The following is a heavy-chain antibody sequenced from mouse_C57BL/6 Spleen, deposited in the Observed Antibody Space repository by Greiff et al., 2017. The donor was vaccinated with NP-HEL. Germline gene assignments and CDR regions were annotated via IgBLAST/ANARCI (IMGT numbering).Heavy chain of an antibody. Sequence: QVQLQQPGAELVKPGASVKLSCKASGYTFTSYWMHWVKQRPGQGLEWIGMIHPNSGSTNYNEKFKSKATLTVDKSSSTAYMQLSSLTSEDSAVYYCAREAAYYSNYVAYWGQGTLVTVSA. D-gene: IGHD2-5*01. V-gene: IGHV1-64*01. J-gene: IGHJ3*01. CDR1: GYTFTSYW. CDR2: IHPNSGST. CDR3: AREAAYYSNYVAY.